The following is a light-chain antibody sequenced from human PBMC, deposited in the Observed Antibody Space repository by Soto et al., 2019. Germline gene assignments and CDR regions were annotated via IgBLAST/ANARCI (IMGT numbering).Light chain of an antibody. CDR1: QSVLYSSNNKNY. V-gene: IGKV4-1*01. CDR3: QQYYSTRT. Sequence: DIVLTQSPDSLAVSLGERATINCKSSQSVLYSSNNKNYLAWYQQKPGQPPKLLIYWASTRESGVPDRFSGSGSGTDFTLSISSLKAEDVAVYYCQQYYSTRTFGQGTKVEIK. J-gene: IGKJ1*01. CDR2: WAS.